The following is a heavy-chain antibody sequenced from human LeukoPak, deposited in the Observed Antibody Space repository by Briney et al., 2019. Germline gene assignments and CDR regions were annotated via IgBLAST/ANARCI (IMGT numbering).Heavy chain of an antibody. J-gene: IGHJ4*02. D-gene: IGHD2-21*02. CDR3: AARGLVVVTAISPSDY. CDR1: GFTFSSYG. V-gene: IGHV3-30*02. Sequence: PGGSLRLSCAASGFTFSSYGIHWVRQAPGKGLEWMAFIRYDGSNKYYADSVKGRFIISRDNSKNTLYLQMNSLRAEDTAVYYCAARGLVVVTAISPSDYWGQGTLVTVSS. CDR2: IRYDGSNK.